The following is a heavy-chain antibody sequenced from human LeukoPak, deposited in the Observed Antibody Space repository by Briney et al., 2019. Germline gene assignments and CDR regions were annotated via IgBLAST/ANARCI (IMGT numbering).Heavy chain of an antibody. CDR1: GGFFSGYY. CDR3: ARGPWGYYDSSGYYGTKYFQH. J-gene: IGHJ1*01. Sequence: PSETLSLTCAVYGGFFSGYYWSWLRQPPGKGLEWIGEINHSGSTNYNPSLKSRVTISVDTSKNQFSLKLSSVTAADTAVYYCARGPWGYYDSSGYYGTKYFQHWGQGTLVTVSS. D-gene: IGHD3-22*01. CDR2: INHSGST. V-gene: IGHV4-34*01.